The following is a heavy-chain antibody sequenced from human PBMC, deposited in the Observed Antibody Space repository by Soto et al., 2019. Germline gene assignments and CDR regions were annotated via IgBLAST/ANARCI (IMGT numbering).Heavy chain of an antibody. J-gene: IGHJ4*02. Sequence: SETLSLTCAVSGGSISSGGYSWSWIRQPPGKGLEWIGYIYHSGSTHYNPSLKSRVTISVDTSKNQSSLKLSSVTAADTAVYYCARYGSGECNRGSCYSPFDYWGQGTLVTVSS. CDR1: GGSISSGGYS. CDR3: ARYGSGECNRGSCYSPFDY. D-gene: IGHD2-15*01. V-gene: IGHV4-30-2*05. CDR2: IYHSGST.